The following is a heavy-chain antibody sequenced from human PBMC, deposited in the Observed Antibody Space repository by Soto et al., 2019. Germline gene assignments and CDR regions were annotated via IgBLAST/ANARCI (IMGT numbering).Heavy chain of an antibody. V-gene: IGHV4-30-2*01. Sequence: PSETLSLTCAVSGGPITSRTYSWGWIRQPPGKGLEWIGYIYHSGSTYYNPSLKSRVTISVDRSKNQFSLKLSSVTAADTAVYYCARAGGLGAVAADYWGQGTLVTVSS. D-gene: IGHD6-19*01. CDR1: GGPITSRTYS. CDR2: IYHSGST. CDR3: ARAGGLGAVAADY. J-gene: IGHJ4*02.